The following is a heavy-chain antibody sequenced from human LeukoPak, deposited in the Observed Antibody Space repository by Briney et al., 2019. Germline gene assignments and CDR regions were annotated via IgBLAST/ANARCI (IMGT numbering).Heavy chain of an antibody. Sequence: GGSLRLSCAASGFTFSSYGMHWVRQAPGKGLEWVAVIWYDGSNKYYADSVKDRFTISRDNSKNTLYLQMNSLRAEDTAVYYCARTYYYDSSGYYPFDYWGQGTLVTVSS. CDR2: IWYDGSNK. V-gene: IGHV3-33*01. CDR1: GFTFSSYG. CDR3: ARTYYYDSSGYYPFDY. D-gene: IGHD3-22*01. J-gene: IGHJ4*02.